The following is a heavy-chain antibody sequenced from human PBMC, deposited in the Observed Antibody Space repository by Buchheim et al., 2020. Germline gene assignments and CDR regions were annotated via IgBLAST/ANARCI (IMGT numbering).Heavy chain of an antibody. D-gene: IGHD2-2*01. J-gene: IGHJ6*02. CDR3: ARDHGIVVVPAAMNYYYGMDV. CDR2: ISSSGSTI. Sequence: EVQLLESGGGLVQPGGSLRLSCAASGFTFNTYAMSWVRQAPGKGLEWVSYISSSGSTIYYADSVKGRFTISRDNAKNSLYLQMNSLRAEDTAVYYCARDHGIVVVPAAMNYYYGMDVWGQGTT. V-gene: IGHV3-48*04. CDR1: GFTFNTYA.